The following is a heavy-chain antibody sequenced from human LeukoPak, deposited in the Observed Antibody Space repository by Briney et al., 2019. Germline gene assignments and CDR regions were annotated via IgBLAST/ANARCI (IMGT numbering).Heavy chain of an antibody. CDR3: ASAGGDSRSPLPFYY. CDR1: EFAFSSYW. D-gene: IGHD6-6*01. J-gene: IGHJ4*02. Sequence: GGSLRLSCAASEFAFSSYWMHWVRQAPGKGLEWVANIKQDGSEKYYVDSVKGRFTISRDNAENSLSLQMNSLRAEDTAVYYCASAGGDSRSPLPFYYWGQGTLVTVSS. CDR2: IKQDGSEK. V-gene: IGHV3-7*03.